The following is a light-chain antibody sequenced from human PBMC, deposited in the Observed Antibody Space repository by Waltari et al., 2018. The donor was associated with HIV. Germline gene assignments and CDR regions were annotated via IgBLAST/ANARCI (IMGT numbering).Light chain of an antibody. CDR3: CSYAGSNTFV. J-gene: IGLJ1*01. CDR2: EGS. Sequence: QSALTQPASVSGSPGQSITISCTGPTSDAGSYNLVSWYQQHPGKAPKLMIYEGSTRPSGVSNRFSGSKSGNTASLTISGLQAEDEADYYCCSYAGSNTFVFGTGTKVTVL. CDR1: TSDAGSYNL. V-gene: IGLV2-23*03.